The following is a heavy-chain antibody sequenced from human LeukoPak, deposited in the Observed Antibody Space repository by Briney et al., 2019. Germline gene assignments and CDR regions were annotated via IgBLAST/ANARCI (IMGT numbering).Heavy chain of an antibody. CDR2: IRSRSYGGTT. CDR3: SSGTPTVTRGFDY. D-gene: IGHD4-17*01. Sequence: NPGGSLRLSCTTSGFSIGEYAVSWVRQAPGKGLEWLGFIRSRSYGGTTQYAASVKGRFTISRDDSKSIAYLQMNSLKTEDTAVYYCSSGTPTVTRGFDYWGQGTPVTVSS. J-gene: IGHJ4*02. CDR1: GFSIGEYA. V-gene: IGHV3-49*04.